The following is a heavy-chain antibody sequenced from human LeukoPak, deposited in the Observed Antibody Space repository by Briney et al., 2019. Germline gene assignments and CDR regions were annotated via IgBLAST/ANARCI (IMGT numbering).Heavy chain of an antibody. J-gene: IGHJ4*02. D-gene: IGHD3-10*01. V-gene: IGHV3-7*01. CDR2: IKQDGSEK. CDR3: ARAQLLWFGELFRNYVDY. CDR1: GFTFSSYW. Sequence: GGSLRLSCAASGFTFSSYWMSWVRQAPGKGLEWVANIKQDGSEKYYVDSVKGRFTISRDNAKNSLYLQMNSLRAEDTAVYYCARAQLLWFGELFRNYVDYRGQGTLVTVSS.